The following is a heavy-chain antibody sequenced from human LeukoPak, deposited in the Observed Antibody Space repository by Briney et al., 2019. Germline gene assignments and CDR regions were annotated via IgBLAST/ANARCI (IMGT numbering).Heavy chain of an antibody. J-gene: IGHJ4*02. CDR2: INPNSRNT. CDR3: ARGPLIAVAAKDY. V-gene: IGHV1-8*01. CDR1: GYTFTSYD. D-gene: IGHD6-19*01. Sequence: ASVKVSCKASGYTFTSYDINWARQAPGEGVEGMGWINPNSRNTGYAQTFQGRVTMTRNTSISTAYMELSSLRSEDTAVYYCARGPLIAVAAKDYWGQGTLVTVSS.